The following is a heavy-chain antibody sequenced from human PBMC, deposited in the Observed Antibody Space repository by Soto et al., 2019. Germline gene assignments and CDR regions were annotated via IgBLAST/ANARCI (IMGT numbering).Heavy chain of an antibody. Sequence: EVQLLESGGGLIQPGGSLRLSCTASGLSVRNNYMSWVRQAPGMGLEWVSVIYNDGTTYYADSVKGRFTISRDTSKNTLSLQMESLRAEDTSVYYCVRPLPSGRNYGMDVWGQGTTVTVSS. CDR3: VRPLPSGRNYGMDV. CDR2: IYNDGTT. CDR1: GLSVRNNY. D-gene: IGHD3-10*01. V-gene: IGHV3-53*01. J-gene: IGHJ6*02.